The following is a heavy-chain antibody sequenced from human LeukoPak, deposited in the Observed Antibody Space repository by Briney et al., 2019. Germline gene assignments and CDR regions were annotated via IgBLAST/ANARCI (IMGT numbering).Heavy chain of an antibody. CDR3: ARAVTTRRPFFDI. D-gene: IGHD4-17*01. CDR1: GGSFSSYY. CDR2: IYYSGST. J-gene: IGHJ3*02. V-gene: IGHV4-59*01. Sequence: NPSETLSLTCAVYGGSFSSYYWSWIRQPPGKGLEWIGYIYYSGSTNYNPSLKSRVTISVDTSKNQFSLKLSSVTAADTAVYYCARAVTTRRPFFDIWGQGTMVTVSS.